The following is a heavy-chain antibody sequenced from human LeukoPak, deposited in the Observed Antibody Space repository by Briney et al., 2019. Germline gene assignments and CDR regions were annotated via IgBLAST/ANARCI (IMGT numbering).Heavy chain of an antibody. V-gene: IGHV3-9*01. CDR3: AKGTGYSSSWTDYGDYYFDY. CDR1: GFTFSSYG. D-gene: IGHD6-13*01. CDR2: ISWNSGSI. J-gene: IGHJ4*02. Sequence: QAGGSLRLSCAASGFTFSSYGMNWVRQAPGKGLEWVSGISWNSGSIGYADSVKGRFTISRDNAKNSLYLQMNSLRAEDTALYYCAKGTGYSSSWTDYGDYYFDYWGQGTLVTVSS.